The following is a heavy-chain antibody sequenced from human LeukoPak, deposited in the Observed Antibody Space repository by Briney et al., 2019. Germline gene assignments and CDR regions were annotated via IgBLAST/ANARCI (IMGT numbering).Heavy chain of an antibody. J-gene: IGHJ4*02. V-gene: IGHV1-24*01. CDR1: GYSLTELS. CDR2: FGPRNGGT. Sequence: ASVRVSCKVSGYSLTELSMHWVRQAPGKGLEWMGGFGPRNGGTYFAQNFQGRVTLTEDTSTDTSSMELRSLKSDDTAVHYCTTSDRQFCSPSSCYMPFDYWGQGSLVTVSS. D-gene: IGHD2-2*02. CDR3: TTSDRQFCSPSSCYMPFDY.